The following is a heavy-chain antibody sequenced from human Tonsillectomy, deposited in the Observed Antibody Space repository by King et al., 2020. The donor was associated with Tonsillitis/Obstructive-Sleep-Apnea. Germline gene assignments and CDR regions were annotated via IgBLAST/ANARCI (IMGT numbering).Heavy chain of an antibody. Sequence: VQLVESGAEVKKPGASVKVSCKASGYTFTSYDINWVRQATGQGLEWMGWMNPNSGNTGYAQKFQGRVTMTRNTSISTAYMELSSLRSEDTAVYYCAGGVYYYDSSGYYKLFAFDIWGQGTMVTVSS. CDR2: MNPNSGNT. V-gene: IGHV1-8*01. CDR1: GYTFTSYD. CDR3: AGGVYYYDSSGYYKLFAFDI. D-gene: IGHD3-22*01. J-gene: IGHJ3*02.